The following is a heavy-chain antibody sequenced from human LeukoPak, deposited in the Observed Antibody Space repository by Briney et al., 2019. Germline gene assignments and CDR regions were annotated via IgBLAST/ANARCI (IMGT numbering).Heavy chain of an antibody. Sequence: PGGSLRLSCAASGFTFSSYWMSWVRQAPGKGLEWVANIKQDGSEKYYVDSVKGRFTISRDNAKNSLYLQMNSLRAEDTAVYYCASTGYSSGWSHCDYWGQGTLVTVSS. D-gene: IGHD6-19*01. CDR1: GFTFSSYW. J-gene: IGHJ4*02. CDR3: ASTGYSSGWSHCDY. V-gene: IGHV3-7*01. CDR2: IKQDGSEK.